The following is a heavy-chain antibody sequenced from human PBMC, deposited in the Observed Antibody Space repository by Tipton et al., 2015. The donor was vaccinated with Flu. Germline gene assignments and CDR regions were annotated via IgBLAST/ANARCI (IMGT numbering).Heavy chain of an antibody. CDR2: IYSGGST. V-gene: IGHV3-53*01. CDR1: GFTVSSNY. CDR3: ARESMIVVVIARYFDL. D-gene: IGHD3-22*01. Sequence: GSLRLSCAASGFTVSSNYMSWVRQAPGKGLEWVSVIYSGGSTYYADSVKGRFTISRDNSKNTLYLQMNSLRAEDTAVYYCARESMIVVVIARYFDLWGRGTLVTVSS. J-gene: IGHJ2*01.